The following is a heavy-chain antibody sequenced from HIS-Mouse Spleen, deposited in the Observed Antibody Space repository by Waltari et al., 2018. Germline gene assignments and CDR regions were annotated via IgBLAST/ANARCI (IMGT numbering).Heavy chain of an antibody. CDR2: TDYSGST. J-gene: IGHJ4*02. CDR3: ARVEGVLSYYDSSGYYYFDY. CDR1: GGSISSSSSY. V-gene: IGHV4-39*07. D-gene: IGHD3-22*01. Sequence: QLQLQESGPGLVTPSETLSLTCTVSGGSISSSSSYWGWIRHPPGKGLEWIGSTDYSGSTYYNPSLKSRVTISVDTSKNQFSLKLSSVTAADTAVYYCARVEGVLSYYDSSGYYYFDYWGQGTLVTVSS.